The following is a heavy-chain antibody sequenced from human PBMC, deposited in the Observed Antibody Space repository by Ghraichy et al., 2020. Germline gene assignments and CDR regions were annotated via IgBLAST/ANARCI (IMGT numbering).Heavy chain of an antibody. D-gene: IGHD3-22*01. V-gene: IGHV4-59*01. Sequence: SETLSLTCTVSGGSISSYYWSWIRQPPGKGLEWIGYIYYSGSTNYNPSLKSRVTISVDTSKNQFSLKLSSVTAADTAVYYCASSTYYYDSSGTFDYWGQGTLVTVSS. CDR3: ASSTYYYDSSGTFDY. CDR2: IYYSGST. CDR1: GGSISSYY. J-gene: IGHJ4*02.